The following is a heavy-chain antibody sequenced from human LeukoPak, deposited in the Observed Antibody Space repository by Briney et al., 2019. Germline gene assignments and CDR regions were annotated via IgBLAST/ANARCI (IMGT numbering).Heavy chain of an antibody. D-gene: IGHD3-10*01. Sequence: QPGGSLRLSCAASGFTFSSYAMSWVRQAPGQGLEWVSAVSYSGGAIYYADSVKGRLTISRNNSKNTLYLQMNSLRAEDTAVYYCARGGPGITMVRGWTSYFDYWGQGTLLTVSS. CDR3: ARGGPGITMVRGWTSYFDY. CDR2: VSYSGGAI. V-gene: IGHV3-23*01. CDR1: GFTFSSYA. J-gene: IGHJ4*02.